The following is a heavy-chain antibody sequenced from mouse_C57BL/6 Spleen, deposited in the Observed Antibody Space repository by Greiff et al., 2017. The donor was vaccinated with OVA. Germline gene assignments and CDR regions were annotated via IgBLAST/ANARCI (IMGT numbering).Heavy chain of an antibody. D-gene: IGHD1-1*01. CDR1: GYTFTSYW. CDR2: IDPSDSYT. V-gene: IGHV1-69*01. CDR3: ARSPYYGSFAY. J-gene: IGHJ3*01. Sequence: QVQLQQPGAEPVMPGASVKLSCKASGYTFTSYWMHWVKQRPGQGLEWIGEIDPSDSYTNYNQKFKGKSTLTVDKSSSTAYMQLSSLTSEDSAVYYCARSPYYGSFAYWGQGTLVTVSA.